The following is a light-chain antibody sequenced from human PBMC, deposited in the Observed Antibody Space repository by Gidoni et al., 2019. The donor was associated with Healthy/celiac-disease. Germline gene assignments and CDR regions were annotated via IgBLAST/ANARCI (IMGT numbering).Light chain of an antibody. CDR3: QQYNNWPPWT. J-gene: IGKJ1*01. CDR2: SAS. V-gene: IGKV3-15*01. CDR1: QSVSSN. Sequence: DIVMTQSPATLPVSPAERATLSCRASQSVSSNLAWYQQKPGQAPRLLIYSASTRATGIPARFSGSGSGTEFTLTISSLQSEDFAVYYCQQYNNWPPWTFGQGTKVEIK.